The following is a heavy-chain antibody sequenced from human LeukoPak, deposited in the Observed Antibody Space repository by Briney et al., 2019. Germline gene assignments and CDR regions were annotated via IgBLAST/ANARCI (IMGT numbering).Heavy chain of an antibody. V-gene: IGHV3-7*01. D-gene: IGHD2-2*01. CDR3: AKIYCTSTDCYYDY. CDR2: IKQDGGAK. CDR1: GFTFSSYW. Sequence: GGSLRLSCAASGFTFSSYWMSWVRQAPGKGLEWVANIKQDGGAKYYMDSVKGRFTISRDSAKNSLYLQMSSLRAEDTAVYYCAKIYCTSTDCYYDYWGQGTLVTVSS. J-gene: IGHJ4*02.